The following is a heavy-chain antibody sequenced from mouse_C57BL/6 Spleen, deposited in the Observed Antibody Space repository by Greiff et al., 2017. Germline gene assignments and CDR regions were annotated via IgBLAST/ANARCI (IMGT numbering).Heavy chain of an antibody. CDR2: IDPSDSYT. CDR1: GYTFPSYW. Sequence: QVQLQQPGAELVMPGASVKLSCKASGYTFPSYWMHWVKQRPGQGLEWIGEIDPSDSYTNYNQKFKGKSTLTVDKSSSTAYMQLSSLTSEDSAVYYCARGGTTVVAHFDCWGEGTTLTVSS. CDR3: ARGGTTVVAHFDC. V-gene: IGHV1-69*01. J-gene: IGHJ2*01. D-gene: IGHD1-1*01.